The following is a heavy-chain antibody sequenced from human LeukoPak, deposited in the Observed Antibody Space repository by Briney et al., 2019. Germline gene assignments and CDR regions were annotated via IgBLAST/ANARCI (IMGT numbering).Heavy chain of an antibody. CDR2: ISSSSSYI. V-gene: IGHV3-21*01. J-gene: IGHJ4*02. CDR3: ARVRTITGTTPVDY. Sequence: GGSLRLSYAASGFTFSSYSMNWVRQAPRKGLEWVSSISSSSSYIYYADSVKGRFTISRDNAKNSLYLQMNSLRAEDTAVYYCARVRTITGTTPVDYWGQGTLVTVSS. D-gene: IGHD1-20*01. CDR1: GFTFSSYS.